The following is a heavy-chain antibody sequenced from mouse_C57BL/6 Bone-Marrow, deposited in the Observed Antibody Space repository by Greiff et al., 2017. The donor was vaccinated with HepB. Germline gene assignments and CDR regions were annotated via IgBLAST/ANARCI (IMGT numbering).Heavy chain of an antibody. Sequence: VQLKESGPGLVKPSQSLSLTCSVTGYSFTSGYYWNWIRQFPGNKLEWMGYISYDGSNNYNPSLKNRISITRDTSKNQFFLKLNSVTTEDTATYYCARGDYDWYFDVWGTGTTVTVSS. V-gene: IGHV3-6*01. CDR1: GYSFTSGYY. CDR2: ISYDGSN. CDR3: ARGDYDWYFDV. J-gene: IGHJ1*03. D-gene: IGHD2-4*01.